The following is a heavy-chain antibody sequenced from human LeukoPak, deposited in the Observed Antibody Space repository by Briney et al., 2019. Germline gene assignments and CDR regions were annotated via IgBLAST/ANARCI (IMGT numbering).Heavy chain of an antibody. CDR2: FIPLFGIA. CDR3: ASVPPYSGYDFVDY. J-gene: IGHJ4*01. Sequence: ASVKVSCKASGSTFSNHASTWVRQAPGQGLEWMGGFIPLFGIANYAQKFQGRVTITADDSTSTAYMELSSLRSEDRAVYYCASVPPYSGYDFVDYWGHGTLVTVSS. D-gene: IGHD5-12*01. CDR1: GSTFSNHA. V-gene: IGHV1-69*13.